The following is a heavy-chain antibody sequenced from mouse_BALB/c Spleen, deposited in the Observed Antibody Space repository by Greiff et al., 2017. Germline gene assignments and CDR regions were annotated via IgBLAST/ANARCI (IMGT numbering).Heavy chain of an antibody. CDR2: INPSNGGT. CDR1: GYTFTSYY. V-gene: IGHV1S81*02. Sequence: QVQLQQPGAELVKPGASVKLSCKASGYTFTSYYMYWVKQRPGQGLEWIGGINPSNGGTNFNEKFKSKATLTVDKSSSTAYMQLSSLTSEDSAVYYCTREGEGIAYWGQGTLVTVSA. J-gene: IGHJ3*01. CDR3: TREGEGIAY.